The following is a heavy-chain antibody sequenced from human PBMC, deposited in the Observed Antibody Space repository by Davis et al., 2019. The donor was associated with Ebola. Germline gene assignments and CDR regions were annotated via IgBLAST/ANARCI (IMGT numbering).Heavy chain of an antibody. CDR3: ARGNVLLWFGELLYGMDV. D-gene: IGHD3-10*01. J-gene: IGHJ6*04. CDR1: GYTFTSYA. Sequence: ASVKVSCKASGYTFTSYAMNWVRQAPGQGLEWMGRINPNSGGTNYAQKFQGRVTMTRDTSISTAYMELSRLRSDDTAVYYCARGNVLLWFGELLYGMDVWGKGTTVTVSS. V-gene: IGHV1-2*06. CDR2: INPNSGGT.